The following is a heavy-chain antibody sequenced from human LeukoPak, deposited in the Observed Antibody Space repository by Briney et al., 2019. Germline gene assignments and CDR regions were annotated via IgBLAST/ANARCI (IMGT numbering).Heavy chain of an antibody. Sequence: GESLKISCKGSGYSFTIYWIGWVRLMPGKGLEWMGIIYPGDSDTRYSPSFQGQVTISADKSISTAYLQWSSLKASDTAMYYCARSNQLATSSGDAFDIWGQGTMVTVSS. J-gene: IGHJ3*02. CDR2: IYPGDSDT. V-gene: IGHV5-51*01. CDR1: GYSFTIYW. CDR3: ARSNQLATSSGDAFDI. D-gene: IGHD2-2*01.